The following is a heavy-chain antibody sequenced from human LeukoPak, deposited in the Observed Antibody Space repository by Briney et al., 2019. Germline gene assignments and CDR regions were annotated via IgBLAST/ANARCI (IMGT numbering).Heavy chain of an antibody. D-gene: IGHD3-22*01. CDR2: INAGNVNT. J-gene: IGHJ5*02. Sequence: ASVKVSCKASGYTFTSYAMHWVRQAPGQRLEWMGWINAGNVNTKYSQRFQGRITITRDTSASTAYMELSSLRSEDTAVYYCARLTYYYDSTGQNWFDPWGQGTLVTVSS. CDR1: GYTFTSYA. CDR3: ARLTYYYDSTGQNWFDP. V-gene: IGHV1-3*01.